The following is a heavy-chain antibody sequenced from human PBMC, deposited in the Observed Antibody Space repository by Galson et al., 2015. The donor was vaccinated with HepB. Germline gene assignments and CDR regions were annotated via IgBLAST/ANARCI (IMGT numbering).Heavy chain of an antibody. CDR3: ARGKPLRPNSFDY. CDR2: INPHSGGT. Sequence: SVKVSCKASGYTFIAYYIHWVRQAPGQGLEWMGRINPHSGGTIYAQRLQGRVTMTRDMSINTAFMEFSGLRSDDTAVYYCARGKPLRPNSFDYWGQGTLVTVSS. D-gene: IGHD2/OR15-2a*01. J-gene: IGHJ4*02. CDR1: GYTFIAYY. V-gene: IGHV1-2*06.